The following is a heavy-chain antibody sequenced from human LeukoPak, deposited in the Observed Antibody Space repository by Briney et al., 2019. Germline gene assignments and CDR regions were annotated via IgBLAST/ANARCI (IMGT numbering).Heavy chain of an antibody. V-gene: IGHV1-2*02. CDR3: AREPGTATGF. Sequence: ASVKVSCKASGYSFTAYYLHWVRQAPGQGLAWMGWIYPNTGGSKSTQKFQGRVSMTSDTSITTAYLEIKGLTSDDTAIYYCAREPGTATGFWGQGTLVSVSS. CDR2: IYPNTGGS. J-gene: IGHJ4*02. D-gene: IGHD1-1*01. CDR1: GYSFTAYY.